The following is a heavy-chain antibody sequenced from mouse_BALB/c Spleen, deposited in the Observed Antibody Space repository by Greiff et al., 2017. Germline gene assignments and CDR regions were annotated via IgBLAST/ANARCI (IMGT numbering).Heavy chain of an antibody. CDR3: ARGAYYGNFFDY. D-gene: IGHD2-10*01. CDR1: GFTFTDYY. CDR2: IRNKANGYTT. Sequence: EVHLVESGGGLVQPGGSLRLSCATSGFTFTDYYMSWVRQPPGKALEWLGFIRNKANGYTTEYSASVKGRFTISRDNSQSILYLQMNTLRAEDSATYYCARGAYYGNFFDYWGQGTTLTVSS. J-gene: IGHJ2*01. V-gene: IGHV7-3*02.